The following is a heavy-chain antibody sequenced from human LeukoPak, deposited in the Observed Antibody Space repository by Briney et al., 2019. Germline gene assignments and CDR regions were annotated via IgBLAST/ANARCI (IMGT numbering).Heavy chain of an antibody. D-gene: IGHD2-21*01. J-gene: IGHJ4*02. V-gene: IGHV3-48*01. CDR2: ISSSSSTI. CDR1: GFTFSSYS. CDR3: ARGHIVEPFDY. Sequence: GGSLRLSCAASGFTFSSYSKNWVRQAPGKGLEWVSYISSSSSTIYYADSAKGRFTISRDNAKNSLYLQMNSLRAEDTAVYYCARGHIVEPFDYWGQGTLVTVSS.